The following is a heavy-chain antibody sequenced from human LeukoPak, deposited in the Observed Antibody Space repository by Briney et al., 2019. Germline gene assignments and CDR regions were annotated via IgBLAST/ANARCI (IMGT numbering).Heavy chain of an antibody. J-gene: IGHJ4*02. CDR2: INPNSGGT. CDR3: ARSRTDEYSSSGALDY. CDR1: GYTFTGYY. Sequence: GASVEVSCKASGYTFTGYYMHWVRQAPGQGLEWMGWINPNSGGTNYAQKFQGRVTMTRDTSISTAYMELSRLRSDDTAVYYCARSRTDEYSSSGALDYWGQGTLVTVSS. D-gene: IGHD6-6*01. V-gene: IGHV1-2*02.